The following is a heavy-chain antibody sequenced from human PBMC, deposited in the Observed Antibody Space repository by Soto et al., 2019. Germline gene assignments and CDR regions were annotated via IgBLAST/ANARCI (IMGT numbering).Heavy chain of an antibody. CDR2: ISAYNGNT. CDR3: ARDRGIVVVPAAPGPYYYGMDV. J-gene: IGHJ6*02. CDR1: GYTFTSYG. V-gene: IGHV1-18*01. D-gene: IGHD2-2*01. Sequence: ASVKVSCKASGYTFTSYGISWVRQAPGQGLEWMGWISAYNGNTNYAQKLQGRVTMTTDTSTGTAYMELRSLRSDDTAVYYCARDRGIVVVPAAPGPYYYGMDVWGQGTTVTVS.